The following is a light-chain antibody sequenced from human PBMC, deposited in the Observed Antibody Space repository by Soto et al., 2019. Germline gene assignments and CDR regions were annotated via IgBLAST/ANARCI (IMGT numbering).Light chain of an antibody. CDR3: SSYSSSSTLVV. CDR2: DVS. CDR1: XSDVGGYDY. V-gene: IGLV2-14*03. J-gene: IGLJ2*01. Sequence: QSALTQPASVSGSPGQSITISXXXTXSDVGGYDYVSWYQQYPGKAPKLMIYDVSNRPSGVSNRFSGSKSGNTASLTISGLQAEDEADYYCSSYSSSSTLVVFXGGTKLTVL.